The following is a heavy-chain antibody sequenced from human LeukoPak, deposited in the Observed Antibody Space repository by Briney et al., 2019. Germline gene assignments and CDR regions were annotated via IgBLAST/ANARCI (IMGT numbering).Heavy chain of an antibody. CDR1: GFTFSSYG. Sequence: GGSLRLSCAASGFTFSSYGMHWVRQAPGKGLEWVAFIRYDGSNKYYADSVKGRFTISRDNSKNTLYLQMNSLRAEDTAVYYCAKDITDYGGNEAFDIWGQGTMVTVSS. V-gene: IGHV3-30*02. CDR3: AKDITDYGGNEAFDI. J-gene: IGHJ3*02. CDR2: IRYDGSNK. D-gene: IGHD4-23*01.